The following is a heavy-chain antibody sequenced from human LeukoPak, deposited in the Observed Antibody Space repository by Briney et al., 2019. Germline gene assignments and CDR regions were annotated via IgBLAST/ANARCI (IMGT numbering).Heavy chain of an antibody. D-gene: IGHD2-2*03. Sequence: KAGGSLRLSCAASGFIFSNVWMSWVRLAPGKGLEWVGRIKTKTDGGTTDCAAPVRGRFTISRDDSEKTLYLQMNSLKAEDTAVYYCTTDGSDWGQGTLVAVSS. J-gene: IGHJ4*02. CDR2: IKTKTDGGTT. V-gene: IGHV3-15*01. CDR3: TTDGSD. CDR1: GFIFSNVW.